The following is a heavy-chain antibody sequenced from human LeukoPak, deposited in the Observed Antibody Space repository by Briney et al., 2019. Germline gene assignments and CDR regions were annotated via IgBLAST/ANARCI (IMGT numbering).Heavy chain of an antibody. CDR1: GFTFSSYE. D-gene: IGHD3-10*01. V-gene: IGHV3-48*03. J-gene: IGHJ4*02. CDR2: ISSSGSTK. CDR3: ARERTPKHYYGSGNLDRYFDH. Sequence: GGSLRLSCAASGFTFSSYEMNWVRQAPGKGLEWISFISSSGSTKYYADSVKGRFSISKDTTKNSLYLQMNSLRAEDTAVYYCARERTPKHYYGSGNLDRYFDHWGQGTLVTVSS.